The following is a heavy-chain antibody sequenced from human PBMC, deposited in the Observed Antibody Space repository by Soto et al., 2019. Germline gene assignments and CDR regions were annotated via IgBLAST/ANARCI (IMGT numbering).Heavy chain of an antibody. CDR1: GGSISSGDYH. Sequence: SETLSLTCTVSGGSISSGDYHWSWIRQPPGKGLEWIGFIYYSGSTYYNPSLKSRLTISVDTSKNQFSLKLSSVTAADTAVYYCARQSGAYYYGSGSYDPYNWFDPWGQGTLVTVSS. CDR3: ARQSGAYYYGSGSYDPYNWFDP. J-gene: IGHJ5*02. V-gene: IGHV4-30-4*01. D-gene: IGHD3-10*01. CDR2: IYYSGST.